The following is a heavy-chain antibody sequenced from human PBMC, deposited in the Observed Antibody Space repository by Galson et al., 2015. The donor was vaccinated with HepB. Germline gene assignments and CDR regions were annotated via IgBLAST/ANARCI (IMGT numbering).Heavy chain of an antibody. CDR2: INWNGGST. V-gene: IGHV3-20*04. Sequence: SLRLSCADSGFNFDDYGMSWVRQAPGKGLEWVSGINWNGGSTGYADSVKGRFTISRDNAKNSLYLQMNSLRAEDTAMYYCARAFYDSSGWATHWGQGTLVTVSS. CDR3: ARAFYDSSGWATH. CDR1: GFNFDDYG. D-gene: IGHD3-22*01. J-gene: IGHJ4*02.